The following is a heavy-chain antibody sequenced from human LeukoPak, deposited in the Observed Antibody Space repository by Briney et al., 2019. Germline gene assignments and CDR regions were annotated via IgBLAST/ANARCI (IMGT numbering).Heavy chain of an antibody. CDR3: VKVGTGTVDY. CDR1: GGSISGYY. Sequence: SEALSLTCTVSGGSISGYYWGWIRQPPAKGLEWVGYIHYSGTTNYIPSLKSRVTISVDTSKNQFSVKLRSVTAADTAVYYCVKVGTGTVDYWGQGALVTVSS. V-gene: IGHV4-59*01. J-gene: IGHJ4*02. D-gene: IGHD1-1*01. CDR2: IHYSGTT.